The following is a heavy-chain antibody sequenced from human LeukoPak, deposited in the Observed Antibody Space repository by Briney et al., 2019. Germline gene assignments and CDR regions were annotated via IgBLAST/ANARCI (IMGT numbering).Heavy chain of an antibody. CDR3: ARVGSSGYYLVYYFDY. D-gene: IGHD3-22*01. CDR2: IYYSGTT. Sequence: SETLSLTCTVSGGSISSSSYYWGWIRQPPGKGLEWIGSIYYSGTTYYNPSLKSRVTISVDTSKNQFSLKLSSVTAADTAVYYCARVGSSGYYLVYYFDYWGQGTLVTVSS. V-gene: IGHV4-39*07. CDR1: GGSISSSSYY. J-gene: IGHJ4*02.